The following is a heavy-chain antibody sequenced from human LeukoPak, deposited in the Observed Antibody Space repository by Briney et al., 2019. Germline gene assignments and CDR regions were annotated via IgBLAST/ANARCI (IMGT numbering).Heavy chain of an antibody. CDR3: ARGPQAVAGFYPEYYFDY. V-gene: IGHV3-23*01. Sequence: GGSLRLSCAASGFTFSSYAMSWVRQAPGKGLEWVSAISGSGGSTYYADSVKGRFTISRDNSKNTLYLQMNSLRAEDTAVYYCARGPQAVAGFYPEYYFDYWGQGTLVTVSS. CDR2: ISGSGGST. J-gene: IGHJ4*02. D-gene: IGHD6-19*01. CDR1: GFTFSSYA.